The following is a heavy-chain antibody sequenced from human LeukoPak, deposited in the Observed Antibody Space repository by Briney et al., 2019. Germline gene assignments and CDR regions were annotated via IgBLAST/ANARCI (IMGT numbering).Heavy chain of an antibody. Sequence: SETLSLTCTVSGGSISSYYWSWIRQPPGKGLEWIGYIYYSGSTNYNPSLKSRVTISVDTPKNQFSLKLSSVTAADTAVYYCARTHSSGWYKGGFDYWGQGTLVTVSS. CDR2: IYYSGST. CDR3: ARTHSSGWYKGGFDY. V-gene: IGHV4-59*01. J-gene: IGHJ4*02. CDR1: GGSISSYY. D-gene: IGHD6-19*01.